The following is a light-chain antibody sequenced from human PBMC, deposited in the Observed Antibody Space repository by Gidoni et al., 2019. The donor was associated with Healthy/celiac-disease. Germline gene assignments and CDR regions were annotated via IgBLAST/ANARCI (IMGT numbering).Light chain of an antibody. Sequence: EIVLTQSPGTLSLSPVYRATLSCRARQSVSSIYLAWYQPKPGQDPRLLIYGASIRATGIPDRFSGRGSGTDFTLNISRLEPEDCAVYYCQQYGSSLWTFGQGTKLEIK. CDR1: QSVSSIY. V-gene: IGKV3-20*01. CDR3: QQYGSSLWT. J-gene: IGKJ2*01. CDR2: GAS.